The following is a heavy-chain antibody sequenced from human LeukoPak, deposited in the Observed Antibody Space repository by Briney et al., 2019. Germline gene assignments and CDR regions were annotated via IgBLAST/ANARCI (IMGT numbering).Heavy chain of an antibody. CDR3: ARGVYYDILTGYLY. CDR1: GFTVSSNY. Sequence: PPGGSLRLSCAASGFTVSSNYMSWVRQAPGKGLEWVSVIYSGGSTYYADSVKGRFTISRDNSKNTLYLQMNSLRAEDTAVYYCARGVYYDILTGYLYWGQGTLVTVSS. CDR2: IYSGGST. D-gene: IGHD3-9*01. V-gene: IGHV3-66*01. J-gene: IGHJ4*02.